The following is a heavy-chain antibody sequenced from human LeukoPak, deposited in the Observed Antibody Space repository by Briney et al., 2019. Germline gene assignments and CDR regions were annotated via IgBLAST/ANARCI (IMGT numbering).Heavy chain of an antibody. J-gene: IGHJ4*02. CDR1: GYSFSHYG. CDR2: ISAYNGNT. D-gene: IGHD5-18*01. CDR3: AKDGVDTAIRRRVTTPDY. V-gene: IGHV1-18*01. Sequence: ASVKVSCKTSGYSFSHYGISWVRQAPGQGLEWMGWISAYNGNTNYAQKLQGRVTMTTDTSTSTAYMELRSLRSDDTAVYYCAKDGVDTAIRRRVTTPDYWGQGTLVTVSS.